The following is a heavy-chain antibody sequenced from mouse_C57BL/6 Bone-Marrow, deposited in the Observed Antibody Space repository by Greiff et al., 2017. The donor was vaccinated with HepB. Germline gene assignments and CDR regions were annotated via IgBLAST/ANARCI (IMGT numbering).Heavy chain of an antibody. Sequence: VQLQQSGPGLVQPSQSLSITCTVSGFSLTSYGVHWVRQSPGKGLEWLGVIWSGGSTDYNAAFISRLSISKDNSKSQVFFKMNSLRADDTAIYYCATPDSSGYRFAYWGQGTLVTVSA. J-gene: IGHJ3*01. CDR1: GFSLTSYG. V-gene: IGHV2-2*01. CDR3: ATPDSSGYRFAY. CDR2: IWSGGST. D-gene: IGHD3-2*02.